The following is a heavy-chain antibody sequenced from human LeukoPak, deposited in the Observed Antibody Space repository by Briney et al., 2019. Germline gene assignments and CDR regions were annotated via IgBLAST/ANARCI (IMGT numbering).Heavy chain of an antibody. J-gene: IGHJ4*02. Sequence: KPSETLSLTCAVYGGSFSGYYWSWIRQPPGKGLEWIGEINHSGSTNYNPSLKSRVTISVDTSKNQFSLKLSSVTAADTAVYYCASRTFEVEWLWGQGTLVTVSS. CDR1: GGSFSGYY. D-gene: IGHD3-3*01. CDR2: INHSGST. CDR3: ASRTFEVEWL. V-gene: IGHV4-34*01.